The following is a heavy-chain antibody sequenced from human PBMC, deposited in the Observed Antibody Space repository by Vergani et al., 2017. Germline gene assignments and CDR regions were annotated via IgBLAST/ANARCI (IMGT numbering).Heavy chain of an antibody. D-gene: IGHD2-2*01. Sequence: VQLVESGAEVKKPGASVKVSCKASGYTFTGYYMHWVRQAPGQGLEWMGWINPNSGGTNYAQKFQGRVTMTRDTSISTAYMELSRLRSDDTAVYYCARDGYCSSTSCPHQHWGQGTLVTVSS. CDR1: GYTFTGYY. CDR3: ARDGYCSSTSCPHQH. J-gene: IGHJ1*01. V-gene: IGHV1-2*02. CDR2: INPNSGGT.